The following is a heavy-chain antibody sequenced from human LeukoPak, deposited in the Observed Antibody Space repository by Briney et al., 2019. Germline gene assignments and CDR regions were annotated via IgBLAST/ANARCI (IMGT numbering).Heavy chain of an antibody. CDR3: ARWHGYGYGLDY. CDR1: GGSINNYY. CDR2: VSYSGGT. Sequence: KASETLSLTCTVSGGSINNYYWNWFRQPPGKGLEWIGFVSYSGGTKYSPSLGSRVTISMDTSKNHFSLSLSSVTAADTAVYHCARWHGYGYGLDYWGQGTLVTVSS. D-gene: IGHD5-18*01. V-gene: IGHV4-59*01. J-gene: IGHJ4*02.